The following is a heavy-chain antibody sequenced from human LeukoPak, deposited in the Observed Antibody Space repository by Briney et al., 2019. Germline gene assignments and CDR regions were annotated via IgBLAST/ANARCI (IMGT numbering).Heavy chain of an antibody. CDR1: GYTFTSYD. J-gene: IGHJ4*02. CDR3: ARSSSRYCSSTSCYYY. CDR2: MNPNSGDT. D-gene: IGHD2-2*01. V-gene: IGHV1-8*01. Sequence: ASVKVSCKASGYTFTSYDINWVRQATGQRLEWMGWMNPNSGDTGYVQKFQGRVTMTRDTSLNTAYMELSSLTSEDTAVYYCARSSSRYCSSTSCYYYWGQGTLVTVSS.